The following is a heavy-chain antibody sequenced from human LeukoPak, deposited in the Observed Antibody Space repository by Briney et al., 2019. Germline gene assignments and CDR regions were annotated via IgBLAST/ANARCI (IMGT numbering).Heavy chain of an antibody. CDR1: VYTFRNYA. CDR3: TKGLLSIVVGPPAGSLDY. D-gene: IGHD2-2*01. Sequence: GVSVRLPCGVCVYTFRNYAKIGAPQAPGKALEGVSAISGSCGSTYCADSVKGRFIISRDNAKNNLYLQMNSQRAQDAAVYYCTKGLLSIVVGPPAGSLDYWGQGTLVTVSS. CDR2: ISGSCGST. V-gene: IGHV3-23*01. J-gene: IGHJ4*02.